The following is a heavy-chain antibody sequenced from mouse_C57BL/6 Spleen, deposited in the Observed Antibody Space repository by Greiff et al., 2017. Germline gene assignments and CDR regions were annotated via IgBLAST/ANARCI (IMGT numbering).Heavy chain of an antibody. CDR3: ARIYYDYDPYYFDY. V-gene: IGHV5-9*01. J-gene: IGHJ2*01. CDR1: GFTFSSYT. CDR2: ISGGGGNT. D-gene: IGHD2-4*01. Sequence: EVHLVESGGGLVKPGGSLKLSCAASGFTFSSYTMSWVRQTPEKRLEWVATISGGGGNTYYPDSVKGRFTISRDNAKNTLYLQMSSLRSEDTALYDGARIYYDYDPYYFDYWGQGTTLTVSS.